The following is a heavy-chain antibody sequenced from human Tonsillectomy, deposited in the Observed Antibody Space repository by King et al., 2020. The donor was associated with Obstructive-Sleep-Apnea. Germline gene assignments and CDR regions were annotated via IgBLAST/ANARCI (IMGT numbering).Heavy chain of an antibody. CDR3: ARERSYDSSGYYRGSHYFDY. CDR2: IYHRGST. D-gene: IGHD3-22*01. Sequence: QLQESGPGLVKPSETLSLICTVSGGSISSYYWSWIRQPPGKGLEWVGYIYHRGSTNYNPSLKSRLNISVDKSKNHFSLNPSSVTAADTAVYYCARERSYDSSGYYRGSHYFDYWGQGILVTVSS. V-gene: IGHV4-59*01. J-gene: IGHJ4*02. CDR1: GGSISSYY.